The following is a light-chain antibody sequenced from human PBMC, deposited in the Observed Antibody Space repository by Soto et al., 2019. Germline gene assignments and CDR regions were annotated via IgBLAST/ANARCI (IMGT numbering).Light chain of an antibody. V-gene: IGKV3-15*01. CDR3: QQYDIWPPWT. CDR1: QSVSVN. CDR2: GAS. J-gene: IGKJ1*01. Sequence: EIVMTQSPATLSVSPGEGATLSCRASQSVSVNLAWYQQKAGQAPRLLIYGASTRATAVPARFSGSGCGTDFTLTISSVQSDDFAVYFCQQYDIWPPWTFGQGTKVEIK.